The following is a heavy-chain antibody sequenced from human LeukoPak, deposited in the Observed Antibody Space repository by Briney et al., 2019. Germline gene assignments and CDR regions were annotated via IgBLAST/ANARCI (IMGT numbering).Heavy chain of an antibody. D-gene: IGHD1-7*01. J-gene: IGHJ4*02. Sequence: TGGSLRLSCAASGFTFSGYDMHWVRQATGKGLEWVSAIGTAGDTYYTGSVKGRFTISRENAKNSLYLQMNSLRAGDTAVYYCARVAKELVGGVYYFDYWGQGTLVTVSS. CDR3: ARVAKELVGGVYYFDY. CDR2: IGTAGDT. V-gene: IGHV3-13*01. CDR1: GFTFSGYD.